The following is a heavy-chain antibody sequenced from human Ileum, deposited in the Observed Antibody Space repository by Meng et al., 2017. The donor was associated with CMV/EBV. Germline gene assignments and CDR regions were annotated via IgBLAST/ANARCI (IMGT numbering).Heavy chain of an antibody. J-gene: IGHJ4*02. D-gene: IGHD1-26*01. CDR3: AKKYSGSFDY. CDR2: ISSSSSYI. Sequence: GESLKISCAASGFTFSSYSMNWVRQAPGKGLEWVSSISSSSSYIYYADSVKGRFTISRDNAKNSLYLQMNSLRAEDTAVYYCAKKYSGSFDYWGQGTLVTVSS. V-gene: IGHV3-21*01. CDR1: GFTFSSYS.